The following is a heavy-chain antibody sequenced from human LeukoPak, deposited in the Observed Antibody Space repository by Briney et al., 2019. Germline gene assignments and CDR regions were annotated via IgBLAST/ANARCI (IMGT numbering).Heavy chain of an antibody. CDR3: ARDDYNSGYM. J-gene: IGHJ3*02. CDR1: RFTLSPYA. V-gene: IGHV3-30-3*01. Sequence: GGSLRLSCAASRFTLSPYAMHWVRQAPGKGLEWVAVISYDGSNKYYADSVKGRFTISRDNSKNTLYLQMNSLRAEDTAVYYCARDDYNSGYMWGRGTVVTVSS. CDR2: ISYDGSNK. D-gene: IGHD6-25*01.